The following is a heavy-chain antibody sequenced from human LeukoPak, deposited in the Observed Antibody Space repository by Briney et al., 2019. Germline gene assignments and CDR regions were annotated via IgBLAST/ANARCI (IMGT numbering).Heavy chain of an antibody. D-gene: IGHD2-2*01. Sequence: SVKVSCKASGGTFSSYAISWVRQAPGQGLEWMGGIIPIFGTANYAQKFQGRVTITADESTSTAYMELSSLRSEDTAVCYCARLLIVVDTGGNHYYGMDVWGQGTTVTVSS. CDR3: ARLLIVVDTGGNHYYGMDV. V-gene: IGHV1-69*13. CDR2: IIPIFGTA. CDR1: GGTFSSYA. J-gene: IGHJ6*02.